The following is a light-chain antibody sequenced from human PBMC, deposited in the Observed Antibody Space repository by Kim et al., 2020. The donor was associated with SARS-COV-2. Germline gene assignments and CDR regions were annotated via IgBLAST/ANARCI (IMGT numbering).Light chain of an antibody. Sequence: PGERDTLSCRASQSVSSSYLAWYQQKPGQAPRLLIYGASSRATGIPDRFSGSGSGTDFTLTISRLEPEDFAVYYCQQYGSSPPWTFGQGTKVEIK. J-gene: IGKJ1*01. CDR2: GAS. CDR3: QQYGSSPPWT. V-gene: IGKV3-20*01. CDR1: QSVSSSY.